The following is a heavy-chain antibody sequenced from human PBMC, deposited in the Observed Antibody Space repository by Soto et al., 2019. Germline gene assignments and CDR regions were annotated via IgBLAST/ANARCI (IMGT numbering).Heavy chain of an antibody. Sequence: QVQLQESGPGLVKPSGTLSLTCAVSGGSISSSHWWTWVRQSPGKGLEYIGEISHSGTSNSNPSLKSRVTLSVDRSKNHFSLTLTSVTAADTAVYYGARVVLSITRGAFDAWGQGTPVIVSS. D-gene: IGHD1-20*01. V-gene: IGHV4-4*02. CDR2: ISHSGTS. J-gene: IGHJ3*01. CDR1: GGSISSSHW. CDR3: ARVVLSITRGAFDA.